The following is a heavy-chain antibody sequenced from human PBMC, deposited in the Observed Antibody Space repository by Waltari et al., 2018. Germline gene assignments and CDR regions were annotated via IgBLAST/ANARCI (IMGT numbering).Heavy chain of an antibody. CDR2: IWYDGNIK. CDR3: VRAIGTTPDYYYYGMDV. CDR1: GFSFRDHA. D-gene: IGHD1-1*01. J-gene: IGHJ6*02. V-gene: IGHV3-33*01. Sequence: QVQLVESGGGVVQPGSFLRLSCATSGFSFRDHAMHWVRQGPGTGLDWVAVIWYDGNIKHYADSVKGRFTISRDNSKNTLFLQMDSLRVDDTAVYYCVRAIGTTPDYYYYGMDVWGQGTTVTVPS.